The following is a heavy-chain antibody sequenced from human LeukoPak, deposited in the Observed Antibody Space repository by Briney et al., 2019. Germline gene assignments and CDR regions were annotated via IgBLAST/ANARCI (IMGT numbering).Heavy chain of an antibody. CDR2: IYYSGST. V-gene: IGHV4-59*01. CDR1: GGSLTNYY. CDR3: ARSVHNWNDYFGY. D-gene: IGHD1-20*01. J-gene: IGHJ4*02. Sequence: SETLSLTCTVSGGSLTNYYRSWIRQPPGKGLECIGYIYYSGSTNYNPSLKSRVTISVDTSKNQFSLKLSSVTAADTAVYYCARSVHNWNDYFGYWGQGALVTVSS.